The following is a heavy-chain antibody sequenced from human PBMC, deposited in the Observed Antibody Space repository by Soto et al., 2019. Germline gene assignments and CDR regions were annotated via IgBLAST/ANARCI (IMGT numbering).Heavy chain of an antibody. CDR3: ARDLGRYFDWSDAFDI. CDR2: ISAYNGNT. J-gene: IGHJ3*02. CDR1: GYTFTSYG. V-gene: IGHV1-18*01. D-gene: IGHD3-9*01. Sequence: GASVKVSCKASGYTFTSYGISWVRQAPGQGLEWMGWISAYNGNTNYAQKLQGRVTMTTDTSTSTAYMELRSLRSDDTAVYYCARDLGRYFDWSDAFDIWGQGTMVTVSS.